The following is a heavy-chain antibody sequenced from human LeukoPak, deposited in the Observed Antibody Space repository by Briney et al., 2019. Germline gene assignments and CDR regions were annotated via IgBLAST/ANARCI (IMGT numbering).Heavy chain of an antibody. CDR2: ISYDGSNK. CDR1: GFTFSSYA. CDR3: AKRRDYYGSGSLNY. D-gene: IGHD3-10*01. V-gene: IGHV3-30*18. Sequence: GGSLRLSCAASGFTFSSYAMSWVRQAPGKGLEWVAVISYDGSNKYYADSVKGRFTISRDNSKNTLYLQMNSLRAEDTAVYYCAKRRDYYGSGSLNYWGQGTLVTVSS. J-gene: IGHJ4*02.